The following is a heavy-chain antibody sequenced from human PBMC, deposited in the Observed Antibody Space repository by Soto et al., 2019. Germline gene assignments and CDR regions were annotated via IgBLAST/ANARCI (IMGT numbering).Heavy chain of an antibody. CDR2: INDGHGNT. Sequence: DSVKVSCKASGYHFSNYAIHWVRQAPGQRLEWMGWINDGHGNTKYSQKFNDRVTITRDTXASTAYMELSSVRSEDTAVYYFAIGFYSRSDSWGQGTMVTVSS. J-gene: IGHJ4*02. CDR3: AIGFYSRSDS. CDR1: GYHFSNYA. D-gene: IGHD2-15*01. V-gene: IGHV1-3*01.